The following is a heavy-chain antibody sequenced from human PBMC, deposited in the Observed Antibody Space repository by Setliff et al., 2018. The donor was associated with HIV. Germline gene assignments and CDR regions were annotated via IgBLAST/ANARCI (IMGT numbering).Heavy chain of an antibody. D-gene: IGHD3-10*01. Sequence: SETLSLTCTVSGGSFSSSSYYWGWIRQPPGKGLEWIGNIYYSGSTYYNPSLRSRVTISKDTSKNQFSLHLTSVTAADTAVYYCARGGGITWRSYSFDYWGQGTLVTV. V-gene: IGHV4-39*07. CDR1: GGSFSSSSYY. J-gene: IGHJ4*02. CDR2: IYYSGST. CDR3: ARGGGITWRSYSFDY.